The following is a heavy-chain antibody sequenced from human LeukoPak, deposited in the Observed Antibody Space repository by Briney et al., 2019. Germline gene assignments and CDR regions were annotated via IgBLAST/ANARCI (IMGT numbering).Heavy chain of an antibody. D-gene: IGHD1-26*01. CDR1: GFTFSSYA. CDR2: ISYDGSNK. Sequence: PGGSLRLSCAASGFTFSSYAMHWVRQAPGKGLEWVAVISYDGSNKYYADSVKGRFTISRDNSKNTLYLQMNSLRAEDTAVYYCARENGYSGTSHAGDYWGQGTLVTVSS. J-gene: IGHJ4*02. V-gene: IGHV3-30-3*01. CDR3: ARENGYSGTSHAGDY.